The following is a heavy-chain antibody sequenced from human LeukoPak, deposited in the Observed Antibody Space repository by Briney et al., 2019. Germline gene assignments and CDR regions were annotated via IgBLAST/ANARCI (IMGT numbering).Heavy chain of an antibody. CDR1: GFTFGDYA. CDR3: TRDLSSTSCPAPLCYYYYMDV. V-gene: IGHV3-49*04. D-gene: IGHD2-2*01. CDR2: IRSKVYGGTT. J-gene: IGHJ6*03. Sequence: GGSLRLSCTGSGFTFGDYAMSWVRQAPGKGLEWVGFIRSKVYGGTTEYAASVRGRFTISRDDSKSIAYLQMNSLKTEDTAVYYCTRDLSSTSCPAPLCYYYYMDVWGKGTTVTVSS.